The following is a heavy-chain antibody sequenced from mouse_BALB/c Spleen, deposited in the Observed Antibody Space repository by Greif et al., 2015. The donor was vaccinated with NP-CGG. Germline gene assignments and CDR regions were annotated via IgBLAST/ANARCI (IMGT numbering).Heavy chain of an antibody. D-gene: IGHD2-4*01. CDR3: ASGDYDGVGAMDY. J-gene: IGHJ4*01. CDR1: GFNIKDTY. Sequence: VQLKESGAELVKPGASVKLSCTASGFNIKDTYMHWVKQRPEQGLEWIGRIDPANGNTKYDPKFQGKATITADTSSNTAYLQLSSLTSEDTAVYYCASGDYDGVGAMDYWGQRTSVTVSS. V-gene: IGHV14-3*02. CDR2: IDPANGNT.